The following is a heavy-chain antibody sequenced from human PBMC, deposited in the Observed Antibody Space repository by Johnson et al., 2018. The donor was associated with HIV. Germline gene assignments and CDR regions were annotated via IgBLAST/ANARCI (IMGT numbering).Heavy chain of an antibody. J-gene: IGHJ3*02. Sequence: QVQLVESGGGLVQPGGSLRLSCAASGFTFSSYAMSWVRQAPGKGLEWLAVISYDGSNKYYGDSVKGRFTISRDNSKNTLYLQMNSLRAEDTALYYCARDVGGWGYRHAFDMWGQGTMVTVSS. CDR2: ISYDGSNK. CDR3: ARDVGGWGYRHAFDM. D-gene: IGHD5-12*01. CDR1: GFTFSSYA. V-gene: IGHV3-30*03.